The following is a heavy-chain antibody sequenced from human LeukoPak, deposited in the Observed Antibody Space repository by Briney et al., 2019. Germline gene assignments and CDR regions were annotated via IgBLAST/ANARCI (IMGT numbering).Heavy chain of an antibody. CDR1: GFTFSSYW. Sequence: GGSLRLSCAASGFTFSSYWMSWVRQAPGKGLERVPKIRQDGSEKYYVDSVKGRFTISRDNAKNSLYLQMNSLRAEDTAVYYCARACGYSSGWYNYYYYGMDVWGQGTTVTVSS. CDR3: ARACGYSSGWYNYYYYGMDV. D-gene: IGHD6-19*01. CDR2: IRQDGSEK. J-gene: IGHJ6*02. V-gene: IGHV3-7*01.